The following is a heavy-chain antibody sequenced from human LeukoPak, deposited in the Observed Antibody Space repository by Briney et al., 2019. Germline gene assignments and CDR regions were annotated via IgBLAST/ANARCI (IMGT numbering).Heavy chain of an antibody. V-gene: IGHV3-23*01. Sequence: GGSLRLFCAASGFTFSSHAMSWVRQAPRTGLELVSAISGSGGSTYYEDSVKGPFTISRDNSKNTLYLQMNSLRAEDTAVYYCAKKTVVVAATGLFDYWGQGTLVTVSS. D-gene: IGHD2-15*01. CDR3: AKKTVVVAATGLFDY. CDR1: GFTFSSHA. CDR2: ISGSGGST. J-gene: IGHJ4*02.